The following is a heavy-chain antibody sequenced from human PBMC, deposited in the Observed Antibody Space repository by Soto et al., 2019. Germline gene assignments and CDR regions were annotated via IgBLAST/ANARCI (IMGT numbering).Heavy chain of an antibody. CDR2: ISGSGGST. CDR1: GFTFSSYA. CDR3: AKPVAYYDFWSGFDY. V-gene: IGHV3-23*01. Sequence: GGSLRLSCAASGFTFSSYAMSWVRQAPGKGLEWVSAISGSGGSTYYADSVKGRFTVSRDNSKNTLYLQMNSLRAEDTAVYYCAKPVAYYDFWSGFDYWGQGTLVTVSS. D-gene: IGHD3-3*01. J-gene: IGHJ4*02.